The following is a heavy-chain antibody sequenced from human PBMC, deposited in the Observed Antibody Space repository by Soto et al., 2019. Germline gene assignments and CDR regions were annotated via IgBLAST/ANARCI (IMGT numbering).Heavy chain of an antibody. CDR2: ISSSSSTI. CDR1: GFTFSSYS. D-gene: IGHD2-15*01. V-gene: IGHV3-48*01. Sequence: EVQLVESGGGLVQPGGSLRLSCAASGFTFSSYSMNWVRQAPGKGLEWVSYISSSSSTIYYADSVKGRFTISRDNAKNSLDLQMNSLRAEDTAVYYCARAIRCSGGSCYHPNWFDPWGQGTLVTVSS. CDR3: ARAIRCSGGSCYHPNWFDP. J-gene: IGHJ5*02.